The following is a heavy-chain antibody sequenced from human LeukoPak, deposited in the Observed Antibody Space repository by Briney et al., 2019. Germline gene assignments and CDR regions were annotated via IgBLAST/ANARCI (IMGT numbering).Heavy chain of an antibody. CDR3: AKSNGYGLVDI. Sequence: GSLRLSCAASGSTFSSYSMNWVRQAPGKGLEWIGNIFYSGSTYYSPSLKSRVTISLDTSRNQFSLKLNSVTAADTAVYYYAKSNGYGLVDIWGQGTMVTVSS. D-gene: IGHD3-10*01. CDR2: IFYSGST. J-gene: IGHJ3*02. V-gene: IGHV4-59*12. CDR1: GSTFSSYS.